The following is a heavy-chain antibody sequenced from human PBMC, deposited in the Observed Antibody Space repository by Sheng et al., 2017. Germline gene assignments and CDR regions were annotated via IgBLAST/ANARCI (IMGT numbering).Heavy chain of an antibody. CDR2: IIPILGIA. Sequence: QVQLVQSGAEVKKPGSSVKVSCKASGGTFSSYTISWVRQAPGQGLEWMGRIIPILGIANYAQKFQGRVTITADKSTSTAYMELSSLRSEDTAVYYCARIKRYAGADYYYYYMDVWGKGTTVTVSS. J-gene: IGHJ6*03. D-gene: IGHD2-8*01. CDR1: GGTFSSYT. CDR3: ARIKRYAGADYYYYYMDV. V-gene: IGHV1-69*02.